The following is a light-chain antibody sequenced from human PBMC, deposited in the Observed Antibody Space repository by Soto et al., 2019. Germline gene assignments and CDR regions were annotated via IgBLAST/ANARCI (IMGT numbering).Light chain of an antibody. CDR2: DAS. CDR3: QRYSDWLRT. CDR1: QSVRSN. J-gene: IGKJ1*01. Sequence: ERVMTQSPAILFMYTGERATLSCRASQSVRSNLAWYQQKPGQAPRLLIYDASTRATGIPTRFSGGGSGTDFTLTISILQPADFALYFCQRYSDWLRTFGQGTKV. V-gene: IGKV3D-15*01.